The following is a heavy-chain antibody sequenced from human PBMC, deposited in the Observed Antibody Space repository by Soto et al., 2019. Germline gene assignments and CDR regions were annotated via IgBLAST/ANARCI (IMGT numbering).Heavy chain of an antibody. CDR3: ARGADSSSWYFGRWFDP. CDR2: IWYDGSNK. V-gene: IGHV3-33*01. Sequence: GGSLRLSCAASGFTFSSYGMHWVRQAPGKGLEWVAVIWYDGSNKYYADSVKGRFTISRDNSKNTLYLQMNSLRAEDTAVYYCARGADSSSWYFGRWFDPWGQGTLVTVSS. J-gene: IGHJ5*02. CDR1: GFTFSSYG. D-gene: IGHD6-13*01.